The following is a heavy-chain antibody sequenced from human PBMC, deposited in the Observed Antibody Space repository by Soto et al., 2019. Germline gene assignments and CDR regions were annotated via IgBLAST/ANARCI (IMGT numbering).Heavy chain of an antibody. CDR1: GFTFSSYA. Sequence: QVQLVESGGGVVQPGRSLRLSCAASGFTFSSYAMHWVRQAPGKGLEWVAVISYDGRNKYYADSVKGRFTISRDNSKNTPYLQMNSLRAEDTAVYYCARESERLLGYWGQGTLVTVSS. J-gene: IGHJ4*02. CDR2: ISYDGRNK. CDR3: ARESERLLGY. V-gene: IGHV3-30*04. D-gene: IGHD3-3*01.